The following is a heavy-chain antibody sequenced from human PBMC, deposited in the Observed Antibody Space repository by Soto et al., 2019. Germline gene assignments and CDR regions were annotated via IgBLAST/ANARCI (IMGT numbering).Heavy chain of an antibody. J-gene: IGHJ6*02. Sequence: SVKVSCKASGSGFISSGIQCVRQAHGQLLEWIGWIVVASGQTNYAQNFRGRVAITRDTSTATAYIELTGLTSEDTAVYFCSADRPDIGVGWWVWGQGTTVTVSS. CDR3: SADRPDIGVGWWV. V-gene: IGHV1-58*02. D-gene: IGHD2-15*01. CDR2: IVVASGQT. CDR1: GSGFISSG.